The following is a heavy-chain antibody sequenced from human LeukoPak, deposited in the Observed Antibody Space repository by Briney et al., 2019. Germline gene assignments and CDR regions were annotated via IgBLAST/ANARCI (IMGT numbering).Heavy chain of an antibody. D-gene: IGHD1-1*01. CDR2: VYPRDSDT. Sequence: GQSLKISCKASGYSFSNYWIGWVRQVPGKGLEWMGIVYPRDSDTRYSPSFQGQVTISADKSISTAYLQWSSLKASDTAVYYCARPGERSRRDWNLDQWGQGTLVTVSS. V-gene: IGHV5-51*01. J-gene: IGHJ4*02. CDR1: GYSFSNYW. CDR3: ARPGERSRRDWNLDQ.